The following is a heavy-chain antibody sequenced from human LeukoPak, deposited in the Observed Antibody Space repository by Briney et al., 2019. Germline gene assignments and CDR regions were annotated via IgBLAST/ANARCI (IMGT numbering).Heavy chain of an antibody. CDR2: IIPIFGTA. Sequence: GSSVKVSCKDSGGTFSSYAISWVRQAPGQGLKWVGGIIPIFGTANYAQKFQGRVTITADESTSTAYMELSSLRSEDTAVYYCARGVRYFDWLYFDYWGQGTLVTVSS. V-gene: IGHV1-69*01. CDR1: GGTFSSYA. CDR3: ARGVRYFDWLYFDY. J-gene: IGHJ4*02. D-gene: IGHD3-9*01.